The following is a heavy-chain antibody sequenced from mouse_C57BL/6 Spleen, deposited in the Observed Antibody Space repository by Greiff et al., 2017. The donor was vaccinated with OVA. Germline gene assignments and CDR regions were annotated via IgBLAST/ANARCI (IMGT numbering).Heavy chain of an antibody. CDR3: TRRHYGSSYYWYFDV. CDR1: GYTFTDYE. V-gene: IGHV1-15*01. J-gene: IGHJ1*03. Sequence: VKLMESGAELVRPGASVTLSCKASGYTFTDYEMHWVKQTPVHGLEWIGAIDPETGGTAYNQKFKGKAILTADKSSSTAYMELRSLTSEDSAVYYCTRRHYGSSYYWYFDVWGTGTTVTVSS. CDR2: IDPETGGT. D-gene: IGHD1-1*01.